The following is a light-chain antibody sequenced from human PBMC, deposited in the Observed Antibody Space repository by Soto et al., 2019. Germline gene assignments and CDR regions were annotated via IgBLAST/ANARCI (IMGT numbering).Light chain of an antibody. Sequence: IQLTQSPASLSASVGDKVTITCRASQDIRGALAWYQQSPGEAPRLLIYDASTLESGVPSRFSGSSSGPHFTLTISGLQPEDFATYYCQQFLSYPITFGQGTRLE. CDR3: QQFLSYPIT. J-gene: IGKJ5*01. CDR2: DAS. CDR1: QDIRGA. V-gene: IGKV1-13*02.